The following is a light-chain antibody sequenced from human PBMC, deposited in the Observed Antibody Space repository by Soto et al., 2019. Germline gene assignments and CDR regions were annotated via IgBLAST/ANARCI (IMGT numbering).Light chain of an antibody. Sequence: DIQMTQSPSSLSASVGDRVTIICRASQDIRNYLGWFQQKLGKAPKRLIYAASSLESGVPSRFSGSGSGTEFTLTISSLQPEDFASYYCLQHNSFRYSFGQGTELETK. V-gene: IGKV1-17*01. J-gene: IGKJ2*03. CDR2: AAS. CDR3: LQHNSFRYS. CDR1: QDIRNY.